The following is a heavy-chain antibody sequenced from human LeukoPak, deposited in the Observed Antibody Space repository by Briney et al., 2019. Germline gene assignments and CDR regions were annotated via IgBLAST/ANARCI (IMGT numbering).Heavy chain of an antibody. CDR2: ISSSGSTI. Sequence: GGSLRLSCAASGFTFSSYEMNWVRQAPGKGLEWVSYISSSGSTIYYADSVKGRFTISRDNAKDSLYLQMNSLRAEDTAVYYWSKFSNSCYGGMDVWGQGATVTVSS. CDR3: SKFSNSCYGGMDV. V-gene: IGHV3-48*03. D-gene: IGHD2-2*01. J-gene: IGHJ6*02. CDR1: GFTFSSYE.